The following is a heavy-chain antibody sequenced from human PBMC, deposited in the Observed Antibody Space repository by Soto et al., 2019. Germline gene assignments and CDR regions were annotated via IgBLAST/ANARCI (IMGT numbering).Heavy chain of an antibody. J-gene: IGHJ6*02. Sequence: GASVKVSCKASGYTFTGYYMPWVRQAPGQGLEWMGWMNPNSGGTNYAQKFQGGVTMTRDTSNSTAYMQLSRLRSDDTAVYYGARDNQYTQYSSSWYDGFLYYYYGMDVWGQGTTVTVSS. CDR3: ARDNQYTQYSSSWYDGFLYYYYGMDV. D-gene: IGHD6-13*01. V-gene: IGHV1-2*02. CDR1: GYTFTGYY. CDR2: MNPNSGGT.